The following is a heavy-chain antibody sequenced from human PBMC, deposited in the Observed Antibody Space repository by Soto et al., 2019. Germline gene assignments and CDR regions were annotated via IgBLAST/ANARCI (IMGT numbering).Heavy chain of an antibody. CDR1: GGSVSSGGYF. J-gene: IGHJ6*02. V-gene: IGHV4-61*08. CDR2: IYHSGST. Sequence: VQLQESGPGLVKPSETLSLTCTVSGGSVSSGGYFWSWIRQSPGKGLEWIGYIYHSGSTNYNPSLKSRVTISLDMSKNQFSLKMTSVTAADTTVYYCARVGCSGGGCYSIDYYYYAMDVWGQGTTVTVSS. CDR3: ARVGCSGGGCYSIDYYYYAMDV. D-gene: IGHD2-15*01.